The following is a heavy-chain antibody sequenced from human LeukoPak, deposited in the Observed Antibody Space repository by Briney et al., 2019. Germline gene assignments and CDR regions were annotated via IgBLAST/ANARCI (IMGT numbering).Heavy chain of an antibody. CDR3: ARASGGSASYPFDY. CDR2: ISYDGSNA. Sequence: GGSLRLSCAASGFTFNIYGMHWVRQAPGKGLEWVAVISYDGSNAYYADSVKGRFFISRDNSQKMVYVEMNSLRPEDTAVYYCARASGGSASYPFDYWGQGTLVTVSS. V-gene: IGHV3-30*03. D-gene: IGHD3-10*01. J-gene: IGHJ4*02. CDR1: GFTFNIYG.